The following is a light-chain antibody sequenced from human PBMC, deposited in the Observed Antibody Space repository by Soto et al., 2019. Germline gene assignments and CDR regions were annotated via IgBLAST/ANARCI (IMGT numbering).Light chain of an antibody. CDR1: SSDVGGYNY. V-gene: IGLV2-14*01. J-gene: IGLJ1*01. CDR3: SSYTSSSTLAV. CDR2: DVS. Sequence: QSVLTQPASVSGSPGQSITIFCTGTSSDVGGYNYVSWYQQHPGKAPKLMIYDVSNRPSGVSNRFSGSKSGNTASLTISGLQAEDEADYYCSSYTSSSTLAVFGTGTKVTVL.